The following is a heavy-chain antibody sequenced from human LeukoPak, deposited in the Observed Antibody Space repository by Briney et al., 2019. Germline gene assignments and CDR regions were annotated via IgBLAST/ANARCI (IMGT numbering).Heavy chain of an antibody. V-gene: IGHV3-23*01. CDR2: ISGSGGST. Sequence: GGSLRLSCAASGFTFSSYAMSWVRQAPGKGLEWVSAISGSGGSTYYADSVKGRFTISRDNSKNTLYLQMNSLRAEDTAVYYCAKDPNRAWFVGNWFDPWGQGTLVTVSS. J-gene: IGHJ5*02. CDR1: GFTFSSYA. CDR3: AKDPNRAWFVGNWFDP. D-gene: IGHD3-10*01.